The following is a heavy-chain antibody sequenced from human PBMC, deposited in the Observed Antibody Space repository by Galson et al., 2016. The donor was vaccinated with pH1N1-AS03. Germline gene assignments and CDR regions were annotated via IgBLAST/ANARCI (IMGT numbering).Heavy chain of an antibody. CDR3: TRGSGSGWYGSYYDY. CDR1: GFTLSTYS. J-gene: IGHJ4*02. Sequence: SLRLSCAASGFTLSTYSMHWVRQAPGRGLEWVALISYDGTKKSYADSVRGRFTISRDTSKNTLYLQMNSLRVKDTAVYCCTRGSGSGWYGSYYDYWGQGSLVTVSS. V-gene: IGHV3-30-3*01. CDR2: ISYDGTKK. D-gene: IGHD6-19*01.